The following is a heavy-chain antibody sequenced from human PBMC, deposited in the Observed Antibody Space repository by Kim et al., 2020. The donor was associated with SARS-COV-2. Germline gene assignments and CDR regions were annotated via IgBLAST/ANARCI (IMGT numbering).Heavy chain of an antibody. Sequence: GGSLRLSCAASGFTFSSYSMNWVRQAPGKGLEWVSSISSSSSYIYYADSVKGRFTISRDNAKNSLYLQMNSLGAEDTAVYYCGSGTGVRYYDSSGYLSNYWGQGTLVTVSS. CDR3: GSGTGVRYYDSSGYLSNY. CDR2: ISSSSSYI. J-gene: IGHJ4*02. CDR1: GFTFSSYS. D-gene: IGHD3-22*01. V-gene: IGHV3-21*01.